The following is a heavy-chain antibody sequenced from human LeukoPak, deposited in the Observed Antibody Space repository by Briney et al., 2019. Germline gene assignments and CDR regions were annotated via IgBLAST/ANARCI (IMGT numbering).Heavy chain of an antibody. CDR3: ARGRYYGSGSYYKAFDY. CDR2: INPNSGGT. J-gene: IGHJ4*02. CDR1: GYTFTGYY. V-gene: IGHV1-2*02. Sequence: GASVKVSCKASGYTFTGYYMHWVRQAPGQGLEWMGWINPNSGGTNYAQKFQGRVTMTRDTPISTAYMELSRLRSDDTAVYYCARGRYYGSGSYYKAFDYWGQGTLVTVSS. D-gene: IGHD3-10*01.